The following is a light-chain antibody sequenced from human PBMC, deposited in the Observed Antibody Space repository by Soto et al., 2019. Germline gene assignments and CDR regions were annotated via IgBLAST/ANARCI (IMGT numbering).Light chain of an antibody. CDR1: QSVSSN. CDR2: GAS. V-gene: IGKV3-15*01. Sequence: EIVMTQSPATLSVSPGERATLSCRASQSVSSNLAWYQQKPGQAPRLLIYGASTRATGIPVRFSGSGSGTEFTLTISSLQSEDSAVYYCHQYNNWPPWTFGQGTKVDNK. J-gene: IGKJ1*01. CDR3: HQYNNWPPWT.